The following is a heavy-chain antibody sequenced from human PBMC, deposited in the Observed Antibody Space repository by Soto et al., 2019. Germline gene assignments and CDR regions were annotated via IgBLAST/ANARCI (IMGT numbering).Heavy chain of an antibody. CDR2: MNPNSGNT. CDR1: GYTFTSYD. Sequence: GASVKVSCKVSGYTFTSYDIDWVRQATGQGLEWMGWMNPNSGNTVYAQKFQGRVTMTRNTSISTVYMELSSLRSEDTAVYYCARVAVVVAATPRRYYYYYMDVWGKGTTVTVSS. CDR3: ARVAVVVAATPRRYYYYYMDV. J-gene: IGHJ6*03. V-gene: IGHV1-8*01. D-gene: IGHD2-15*01.